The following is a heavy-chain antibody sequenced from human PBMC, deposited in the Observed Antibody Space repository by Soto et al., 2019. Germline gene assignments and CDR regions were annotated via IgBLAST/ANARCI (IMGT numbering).Heavy chain of an antibody. CDR3: ASGLGWNYLPIDY. CDR1: GYTFTSYA. Sequence: QVQLVQSGAEVKKPGASVKVSCKASGYTFTSYAMHWVRQAPGQRLEWMGWINAGNGNTKYSQKFQGRVTITRHTSARTAYMELSSLRSEDTAVYYCASGLGWNYLPIDYWGQGTLVTVSS. D-gene: IGHD1-7*01. J-gene: IGHJ4*02. V-gene: IGHV1-3*01. CDR2: INAGNGNT.